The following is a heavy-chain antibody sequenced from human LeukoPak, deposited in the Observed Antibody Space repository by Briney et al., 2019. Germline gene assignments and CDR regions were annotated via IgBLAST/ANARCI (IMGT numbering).Heavy chain of an antibody. J-gene: IGHJ4*02. D-gene: IGHD5-18*01. CDR2: ISYDGSNK. CDR3: AKDLYDTAMDSFDY. V-gene: IGHV3-30*18. Sequence: PGGSLRLSCAASGFTFSSYGMHWVRQAPGKGLEWVAVISYDGSNKYYADSVKGRFTISRDNSKNTLYLQMNSLRAEDTAVYYCAKDLYDTAMDSFDYWGQGTLVTVSS. CDR1: GFTFSSYG.